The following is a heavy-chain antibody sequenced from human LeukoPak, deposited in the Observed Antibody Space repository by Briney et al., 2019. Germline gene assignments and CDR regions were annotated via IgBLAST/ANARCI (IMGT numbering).Heavy chain of an antibody. CDR2: IYSGGST. D-gene: IGHD1-1*01. CDR1: GFTVSSNY. J-gene: IGHJ4*02. Sequence: GGSLRLSCAASGFTVSSNYMSWVRQAPGKGLEWVSLIYSGGSTSYADSVKGRFTFSRNNSKNTLYLQMNSLRAEDTAVYYCARDRVNWNDVGGLFDYWGQGTLVTVSS. CDR3: ARDRVNWNDVGGLFDY. V-gene: IGHV3-53*01.